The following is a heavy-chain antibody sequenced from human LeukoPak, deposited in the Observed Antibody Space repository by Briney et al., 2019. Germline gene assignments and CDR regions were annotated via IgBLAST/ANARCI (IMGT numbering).Heavy chain of an antibody. V-gene: IGHV1-46*01. CDR3: ARDALYYDSSGYPNWFDP. CDR1: GYTFTSYY. D-gene: IGHD3-22*01. CDR2: INPSGGST. Sequence: ASVKVSCKASGYTFTSYYMHWVRQAPGQGLEWMGIINPSGGSTNYAQKFQGRVTITADKSTSTAYMELSSLRSEDTAVYYCARDALYYDSSGYPNWFDPWGQGTLVTVSS. J-gene: IGHJ5*02.